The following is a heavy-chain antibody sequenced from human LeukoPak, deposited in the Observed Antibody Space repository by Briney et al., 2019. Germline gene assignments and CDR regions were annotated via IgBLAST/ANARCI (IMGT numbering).Heavy chain of an antibody. Sequence: PGGSLRLSYAAYGFTFSSYAMSWVRQAPGKGLEWVAAISGSGGSTYYADSVKGRFTISRDNSKNTLYLQMNSLRAEDTAVYYCAKDRDPDIVVVPAAINGYWGQGTLVTVSS. CDR2: ISGSGGST. CDR3: AKDRDPDIVVVPAAINGY. J-gene: IGHJ4*02. D-gene: IGHD2-2*02. CDR1: GFTFSSYA. V-gene: IGHV3-23*01.